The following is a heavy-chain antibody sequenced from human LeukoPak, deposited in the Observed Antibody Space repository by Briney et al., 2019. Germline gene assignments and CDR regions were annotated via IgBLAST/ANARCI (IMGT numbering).Heavy chain of an antibody. CDR3: ARDRFESGWYRRYYYYYGMDV. Sequence: SETLSLTCTVSGGSISSYYWRWMRQPPGEGLEGIGYIYYSGSTNYNPSLKRRVPISVDTSKHQFSLKLRSVTAADTAVYHCARDRFESGWYRRYYYYYGMDVWGQGTTVTVSS. V-gene: IGHV4-59*01. CDR2: IYYSGST. J-gene: IGHJ6*02. D-gene: IGHD6-19*01. CDR1: GGSISSYY.